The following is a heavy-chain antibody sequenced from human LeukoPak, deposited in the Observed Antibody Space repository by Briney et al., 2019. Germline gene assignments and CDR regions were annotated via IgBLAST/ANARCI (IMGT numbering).Heavy chain of an antibody. CDR3: ARGHRYCSGGSCYPKNWFDP. Sequence: GASVKVSCKASGYTFTSYDINWVRQATGQGLEWMGRMNPNSGNTGYAQKFQGRVTMTRNTSISTAYMELSSLRSEDTAVYYCARGHRYCSGGSCYPKNWFDPWGQGTLVTVSS. CDR1: GYTFTSYD. J-gene: IGHJ5*02. V-gene: IGHV1-8*01. CDR2: MNPNSGNT. D-gene: IGHD2-15*01.